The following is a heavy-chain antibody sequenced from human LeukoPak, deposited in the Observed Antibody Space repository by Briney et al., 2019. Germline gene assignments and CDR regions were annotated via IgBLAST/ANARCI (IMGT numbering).Heavy chain of an antibody. J-gene: IGHJ6*04. CDR1: GFTLSSSE. D-gene: IGHD3-10*02. CDR3: AELGTTMIGGV. V-gene: IGHV3-48*03. CDR2: ISSSGSTI. Sequence: GGSLRLSCAASGFTLSSSEMNWVRQAPGKGLEWVSYISSSGSTIYYADSVKGRFTISRDNAKNSLYLQMNSLRAEDTAVYYCAELGTTMIGGVWGKGTTVTISS.